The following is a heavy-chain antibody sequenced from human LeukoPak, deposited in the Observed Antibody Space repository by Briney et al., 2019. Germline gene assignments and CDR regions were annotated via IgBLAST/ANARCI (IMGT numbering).Heavy chain of an antibody. Sequence: PGGSLRLSCAASGFTFSSYSMNWVRQAPGKGLEWVSSISSSSSYIYYADSVKGRFTIPRDNAKNSLYLQMNSLRAEDTAVYYCAREDATAFDYWGQGTLVTVSS. V-gene: IGHV3-21*01. D-gene: IGHD1-26*01. CDR2: ISSSSSYI. CDR1: GFTFSSYS. CDR3: AREDATAFDY. J-gene: IGHJ4*02.